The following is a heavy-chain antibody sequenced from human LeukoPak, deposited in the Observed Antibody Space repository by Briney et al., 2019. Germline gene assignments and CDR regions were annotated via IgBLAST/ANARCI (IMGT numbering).Heavy chain of an antibody. D-gene: IGHD2-15*01. Sequence: PGRSLRPSCAASGFTFSSYAMSWVRQPPGKGLEWVSAISGSGGSTYYADSVKGRFTISRDNSKNTLYLQMNSLRAEDTAVYYCAKLSGKMLVVVAATFDYWGQGTRVTVSS. CDR3: AKLSGKMLVVVAATFDY. V-gene: IGHV3-23*01. J-gene: IGHJ4*02. CDR2: ISGSGGST. CDR1: GFTFSSYA.